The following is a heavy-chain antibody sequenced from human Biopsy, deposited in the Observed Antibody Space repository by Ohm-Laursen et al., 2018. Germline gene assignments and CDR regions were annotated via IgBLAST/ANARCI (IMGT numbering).Heavy chain of an antibody. D-gene: IGHD1-26*01. Sequence: ASVKVSCKASGYTFAGYYLHWVRQAPGQGLEWMGWINPYNGDTNYAQKLQGRVTMTTDTSTSTAYMELSSLTTEDTAIYYCARGPHSGSHSCFDYWGRGTLVTVSS. V-gene: IGHV1-2*02. J-gene: IGHJ4*02. CDR1: GYTFAGYY. CDR2: INPYNGDT. CDR3: ARGPHSGSHSCFDY.